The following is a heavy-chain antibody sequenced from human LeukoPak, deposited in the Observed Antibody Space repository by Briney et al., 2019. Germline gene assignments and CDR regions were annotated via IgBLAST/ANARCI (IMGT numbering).Heavy chain of an antibody. CDR1: GGTFSSYA. Sequence: ASVKVSCKASGGTFSSYAISWVRQAPGQGLEWMGGIIPIFGTANYAQKFQGRVTITTDESTSTAYMELSSLRSEDTAVYYCASMGIYDSSGYFDYWGQGTLVTVSS. CDR3: ASMGIYDSSGYFDY. J-gene: IGHJ4*02. V-gene: IGHV1-69*05. CDR2: IIPIFGTA. D-gene: IGHD3-22*01.